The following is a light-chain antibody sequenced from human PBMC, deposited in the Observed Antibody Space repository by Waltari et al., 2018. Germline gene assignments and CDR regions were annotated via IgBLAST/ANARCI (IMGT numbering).Light chain of an antibody. CDR3: QQYNAYPFT. CDR2: DDS. J-gene: IGKJ4*01. CDR1: QDIDNY. Sequence: QMTQSPSSVSASVGDRVTITCRASQDIDNYVAWFQHKTGQAPKSLIYDDSSLQSGLPSRFSGSGSGTHFTLTISALQSVDFTTYYCQQYNAYPFTFGVGTKIEI. V-gene: IGKV1-16*01.